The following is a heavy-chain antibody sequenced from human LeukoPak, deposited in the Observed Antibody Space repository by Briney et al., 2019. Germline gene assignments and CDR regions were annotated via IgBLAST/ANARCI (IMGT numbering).Heavy chain of an antibody. Sequence: GGSLRLSYAASGFTFSSYWMNWVRQAPGKGLVWVSRIASDGSSTTYADSVKGRFSISRDNAKNTLYLQMNSLRVEDTAVYYCARGRPHGNDYWGQGTLVTVSS. V-gene: IGHV3-74*01. CDR2: IASDGSST. D-gene: IGHD4-23*01. CDR1: GFTFSSYW. J-gene: IGHJ4*02. CDR3: ARGRPHGNDY.